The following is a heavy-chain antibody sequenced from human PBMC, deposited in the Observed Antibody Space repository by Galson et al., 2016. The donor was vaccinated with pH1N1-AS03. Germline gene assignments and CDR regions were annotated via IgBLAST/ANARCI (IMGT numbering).Heavy chain of an antibody. D-gene: IGHD3-16*02. CDR3: ARDSYRGFDP. V-gene: IGHV4-39*07. CDR2: IYYTWST. J-gene: IGHJ5*02. Sequence: ETLSLTCTVSGGSVASGGNFWGWIRQPPGMGLEWLGSIYYTWSTYYKPSLRSRVSISVDTSRSQFSLRLTSVTAADTAVYYCARDSYRGFDPWGQGTLVTVSS. CDR1: GGSVASGGNF.